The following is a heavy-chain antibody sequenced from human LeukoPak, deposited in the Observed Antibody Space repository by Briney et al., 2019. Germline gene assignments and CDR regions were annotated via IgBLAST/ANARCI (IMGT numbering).Heavy chain of an antibody. J-gene: IGHJ5*01. CDR2: IHSGASS. D-gene: IGHD2-8*01. Sequence: AETLSLTCTVSGDSTSNVYWSWTRQSPGKGREWSGNIHSGASSVYNPSLKSRVTISIDTYRRHLFLKLNSVTAADTAVCFCALAPNSNWFDFWGPGTLVTVSS. V-gene: IGHV4-59*08. CDR3: ALAPNSNWFDF. CDR1: GDSTSNVY.